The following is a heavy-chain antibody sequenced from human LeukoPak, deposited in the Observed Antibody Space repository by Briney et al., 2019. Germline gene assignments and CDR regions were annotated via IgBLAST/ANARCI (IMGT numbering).Heavy chain of an antibody. CDR3: ALTSGYANFDY. V-gene: IGHV4-59*01. CDR2: IYYSGST. Sequence: SETLSLTCAVSGGSISSYYWSWIRQPPGKGLEWIGYIYYSGSTNYNPSLKSRVTISVDTSKNQFSLKLSSVTAADTAVYYCALTSGYANFDYWGQGTLVTVSS. D-gene: IGHD5-12*01. J-gene: IGHJ4*02. CDR1: GGSISSYY.